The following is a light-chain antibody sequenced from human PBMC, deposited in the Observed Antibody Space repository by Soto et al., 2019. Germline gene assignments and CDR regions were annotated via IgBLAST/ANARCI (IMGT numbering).Light chain of an antibody. Sequence: DIQMTQSPSTLSASVGDRVTITCRASQSITTYVNWYQQKLGKAPTLLIYAASSLQRGVPPRFSGSGSGTDFTLTISSPQPEDFAPCLCQKCYRSPRTFGQGTEVAI. CDR3: QKCYRSPRT. CDR1: QSITTY. J-gene: IGKJ1*01. CDR2: AAS. V-gene: IGKV1-39*01.